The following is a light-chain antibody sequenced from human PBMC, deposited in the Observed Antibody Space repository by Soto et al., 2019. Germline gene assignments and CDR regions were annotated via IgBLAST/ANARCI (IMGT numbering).Light chain of an antibody. V-gene: IGKV3-20*01. CDR1: QSFSSSY. J-gene: IGKJ3*01. Sequence: EIVLTQSPGTLSLSPGERATLSCRASQSFSSSYLAWYQQKPGQAPRLLIYAASSRATGIPDRFSGSVSGTDFTLTISRLEPEDFAVYYRQQYGSLPRITFGPGTKVDSK. CDR2: AAS. CDR3: QQYGSLPRIT.